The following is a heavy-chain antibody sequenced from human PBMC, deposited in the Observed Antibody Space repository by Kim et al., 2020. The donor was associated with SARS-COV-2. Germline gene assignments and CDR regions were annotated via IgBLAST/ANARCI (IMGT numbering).Heavy chain of an antibody. V-gene: IGHV3-30*04. CDR2: ISYDGSNK. Sequence: GGSLRLSCAASGFTFSSYAMHWVRQAPGKGLEWVAVISYDGSNKYYADSVKGRFTISRDNSKNTLYLQMNSLRAEDTAVYYCASYGGNRRFRGVDYWGQGTLVTVSS. CDR3: ASYGGNRRFRGVDY. CDR1: GFTFSSYA. J-gene: IGHJ4*02. D-gene: IGHD4-17*01.